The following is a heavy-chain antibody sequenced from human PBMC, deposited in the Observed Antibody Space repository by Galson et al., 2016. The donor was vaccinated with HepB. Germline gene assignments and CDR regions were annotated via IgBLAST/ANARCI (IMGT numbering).Heavy chain of an antibody. CDR3: AGMYYGFRSGYYIMKSFDP. V-gene: IGHV1-69*13. CDR1: GATFSNSG. J-gene: IGHJ5*02. CDR2: IIPMFGTA. Sequence: SVKVSCKASGATFSNSGINWMRQAPGQGLEWMGGIIPMFGTANYAQKFQGRVTITADESTKTAYLVLSNVRSEDTAVYYGAGMYYGFRSGYYIMKSFDPWGQGTLVTVSS. D-gene: IGHD3-3*01.